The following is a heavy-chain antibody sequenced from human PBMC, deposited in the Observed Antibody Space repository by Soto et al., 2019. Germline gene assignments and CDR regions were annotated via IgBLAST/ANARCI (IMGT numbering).Heavy chain of an antibody. D-gene: IGHD4-17*01. J-gene: IGHJ6*03. Sequence: PSETLSLTCTVSGGSISSGGYYWSWIRQHPGKGLEWIGYIYYSGSTYYNPSLKSRVTISVDTSKNQFSLKLSSVTAADTAVYYCARDLGRSQGYGDYVYYYYMDVWGKGTTVTVSS. CDR1: GGSISSGGYY. V-gene: IGHV4-31*03. CDR3: ARDLGRSQGYGDYVYYYYMDV. CDR2: IYYSGST.